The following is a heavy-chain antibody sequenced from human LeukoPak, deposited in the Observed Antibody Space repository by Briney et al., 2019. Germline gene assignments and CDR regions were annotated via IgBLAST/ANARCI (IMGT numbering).Heavy chain of an antibody. Sequence: ASVKVSCKASGYTFTSYGISWVRQAPGQGLEWMGWISAYNGNTNYAQKLQGRVTMTTDTSTSTAYMELRSLRSDDTAMYYCARDQARFLEWLLSDYFDYWGQGTLVTVSS. CDR3: ARDQARFLEWLLSDYFDY. D-gene: IGHD3-3*01. J-gene: IGHJ4*02. V-gene: IGHV1-18*01. CDR1: GYTFTSYG. CDR2: ISAYNGNT.